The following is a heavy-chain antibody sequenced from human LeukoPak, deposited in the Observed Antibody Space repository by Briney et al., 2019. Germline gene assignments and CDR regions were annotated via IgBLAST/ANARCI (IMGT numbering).Heavy chain of an antibody. V-gene: IGHV4-39*01. CDR1: GGSISSSSYY. CDR2: IYYSGST. J-gene: IGHJ4*02. D-gene: IGHD3-3*01. Sequence: SETLSLTCTVSGGSISSSSYYWGWIRQPPGKGLEWIGSIYYSGSTYYNPSLKSRVTISVDTSKNQFSLKLSSVTAADTAVYYCARGKGYYDFWSGYYHFDYWGQGTLVTVSS. CDR3: ARGKGYYDFWSGYYHFDY.